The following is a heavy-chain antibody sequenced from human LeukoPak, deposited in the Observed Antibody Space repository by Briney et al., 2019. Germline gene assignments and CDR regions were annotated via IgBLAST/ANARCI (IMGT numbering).Heavy chain of an antibody. D-gene: IGHD3-10*01. CDR3: ARGSRGSADDAFDI. V-gene: IGHV4-59*01. CDR2: IYYSGST. J-gene: IGHJ3*02. Sequence: SETLSLTCTVSGGSISSYYWSWLRQPPGKGLEWIGYIYYSGSTNYNPSLKSRVTISVDTSKNQFSLKLSSVTAADTAVYYCARGSRGSADDAFDIWGQGTMVTVSS. CDR1: GGSISSYY.